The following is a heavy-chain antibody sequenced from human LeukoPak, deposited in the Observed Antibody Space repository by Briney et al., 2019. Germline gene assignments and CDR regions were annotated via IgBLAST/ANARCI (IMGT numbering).Heavy chain of an antibody. Sequence: GESLKISCNGSGYSFTTYWISWVRQMPGKGLEWMGRIDPIDSYTNYRPSCQGHVTISADKSFSTAALQWTSLKASDTAMYYCARHAKAYGSSCDYWGEGTLVTVSS. D-gene: IGHD6-13*01. CDR3: ARHAKAYGSSCDY. J-gene: IGHJ4*02. CDR2: IDPIDSYT. V-gene: IGHV5-10-1*01. CDR1: GYSFTTYW.